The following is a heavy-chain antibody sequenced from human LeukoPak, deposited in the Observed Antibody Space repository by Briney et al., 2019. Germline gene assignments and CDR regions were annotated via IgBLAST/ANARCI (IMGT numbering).Heavy chain of an antibody. CDR1: GFTFSSFW. D-gene: IGHD7-27*01. CDR3: ARGLGRGYYMDV. CDR2: IKTDGSET. J-gene: IGHJ6*03. Sequence: GGSLRLSCEASGFTFSSFWMSWVRQVPGKGLEWVANIKTDGSETHHVDSVRGRFTISRDNAKNSLYLQMNSLRAEDTAVYYCARGLGRGYYMDVWGKGTTVTVSS. V-gene: IGHV3-7*01.